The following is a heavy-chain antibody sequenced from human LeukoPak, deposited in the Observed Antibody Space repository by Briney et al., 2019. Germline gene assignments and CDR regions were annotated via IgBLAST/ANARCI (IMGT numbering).Heavy chain of an antibody. CDR2: IWYGGSNK. V-gene: IGHV3-30*02. Sequence: PGGSLRLSCAASGFTFSSYGMHWVRQAPGKGLEWVAVIWYGGSNKYYADSVKGRFTISRDNSKNTLYLQMNSLRPEDTAVYYCAKDGGTWLKDYWGQGTLVTVSS. CDR1: GFTFSSYG. D-gene: IGHD3-22*01. CDR3: AKDGGTWLKDY. J-gene: IGHJ4*02.